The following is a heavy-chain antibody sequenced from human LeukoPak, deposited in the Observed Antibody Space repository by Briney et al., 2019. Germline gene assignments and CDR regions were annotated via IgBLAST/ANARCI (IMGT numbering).Heavy chain of an antibody. Sequence: PGGSLRLSCAASGFTFSSYWMHWVRQAPGKGLVWVSRINSDGSSTSYADSVKGRFTISRDNAKNTLYLQMNSLRAEDTAVYYCAGASVRDAFDIWGQGTMVTVSS. CDR2: INSDGSST. V-gene: IGHV3-74*01. CDR1: GFTFSSYW. D-gene: IGHD3-10*01. CDR3: AGASVRDAFDI. J-gene: IGHJ3*02.